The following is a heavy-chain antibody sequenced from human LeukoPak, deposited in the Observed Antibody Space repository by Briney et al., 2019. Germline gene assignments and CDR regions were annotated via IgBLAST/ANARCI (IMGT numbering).Heavy chain of an antibody. D-gene: IGHD3-9*01. CDR2: IGTAGDP. Sequence: LSGGSLRLSCAASGFTFSSYDMHWVRQATGKGLEWVSAIGTAGDPYYPGSVKGRFTISRDNSKNTLYLQMSSLRAEDTAVYYCAKDRPRYFDWLTYFDYWGQGTLVTVSS. CDR1: GFTFSSYD. J-gene: IGHJ4*02. V-gene: IGHV3-13*05. CDR3: AKDRPRYFDWLTYFDY.